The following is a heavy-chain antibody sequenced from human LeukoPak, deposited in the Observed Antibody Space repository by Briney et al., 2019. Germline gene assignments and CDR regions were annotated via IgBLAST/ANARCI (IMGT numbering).Heavy chain of an antibody. CDR3: AKAHPGFDY. CDR1: GFTFRTFE. Sequence: PGGSLRLSCAASGFTFRTFEMNWVRQAPGKGLEWVSYISSSGSNIYYADSVKGRFTISRDNAKNSLYLQMNSLRVEDTAVYYCAKAHPGFDYWGQGVLVTVSS. CDR2: ISSSGSNI. V-gene: IGHV3-48*03. J-gene: IGHJ4*02.